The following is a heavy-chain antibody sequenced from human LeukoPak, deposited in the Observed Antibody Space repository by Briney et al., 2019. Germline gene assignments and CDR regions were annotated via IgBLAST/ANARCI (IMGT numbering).Heavy chain of an antibody. J-gene: IGHJ4*02. V-gene: IGHV3-23*01. CDR3: AKGLGYSYGYFDY. CDR2: ISGSGSST. D-gene: IGHD5-18*01. Sequence: AGGSLRLSCAASGFTFSNCAMSWVRQAPEKGLEWVSGISGSGSSTYCADSVKGRFTISRDNSENTLSLQMNNLRADDTAIYFCAKGLGYSYGYFDYWGQGTLVTVSS. CDR1: GFTFSNCA.